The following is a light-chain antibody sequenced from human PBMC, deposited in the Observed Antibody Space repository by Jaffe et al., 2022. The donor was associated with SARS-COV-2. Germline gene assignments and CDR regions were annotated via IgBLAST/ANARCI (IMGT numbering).Light chain of an antibody. CDR2: DVS. J-gene: IGLJ2*01. V-gene: IGLV2-14*01. Sequence: QSALTQPASVSGSPGQSITISCTGTSNDVGGYNYVSWYQQRPGNAPKLVIFDVSNRPSGISNRFSGSKSGNTASLTISGLQPEDEADYYCNSYTATSTPVVFGGGTKLTVL. CDR1: SNDVGGYNY. CDR3: NSYTATSTPVV.